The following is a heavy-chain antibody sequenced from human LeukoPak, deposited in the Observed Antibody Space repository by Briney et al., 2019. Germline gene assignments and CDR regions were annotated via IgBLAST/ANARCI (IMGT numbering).Heavy chain of an antibody. J-gene: IGHJ4*02. Sequence: GASVKVSCKASGYTFTSYGISWVRQAPGQGLERMGWISAYNGNTNYAQKLQGRVTMTTDTSTSKAYMELRSLRSDDTAVYYCARDRGFGELSPYFAYGGQGTLVTVSS. D-gene: IGHD3-10*01. V-gene: IGHV1-18*01. CDR1: GYTFTSYG. CDR3: ARDRGFGELSPYFAY. CDR2: ISAYNGNT.